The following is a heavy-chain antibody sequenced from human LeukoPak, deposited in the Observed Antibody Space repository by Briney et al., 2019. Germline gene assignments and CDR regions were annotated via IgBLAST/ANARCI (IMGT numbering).Heavy chain of an antibody. CDR3: ARAYYYDSSGYFFDAFDI. CDR1: GGTFSSYT. Sequence: ASVKVSCKASGGTFSSYTISWVRQAPGQGLEWMGRIIPILGIANYAQKFQGRVTITADKSTSTAYMELSGLRSEDTAVYYCARAYYYDSSGYFFDAFDIWGQGTMVTVSS. D-gene: IGHD3-22*01. CDR2: IIPILGIA. J-gene: IGHJ3*02. V-gene: IGHV1-69*02.